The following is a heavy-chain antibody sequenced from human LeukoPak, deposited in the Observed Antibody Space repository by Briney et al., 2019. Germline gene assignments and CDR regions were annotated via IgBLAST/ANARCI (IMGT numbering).Heavy chain of an antibody. CDR2: IYYSGST. J-gene: IGHJ4*02. D-gene: IGHD6-13*01. V-gene: IGHV4-31*03. Sequence: SQTLSLTCTVSGGSISSGGYYWSWIRQHPGKGLEWIGYIYYSGSTYYNPSLKSRVTISVDTSKNQFSLKLSSVTAADTAVYYCARDREGIAVDYWGQGTLVTVSS. CDR1: GGSISSGGYY. CDR3: ARDREGIAVDY.